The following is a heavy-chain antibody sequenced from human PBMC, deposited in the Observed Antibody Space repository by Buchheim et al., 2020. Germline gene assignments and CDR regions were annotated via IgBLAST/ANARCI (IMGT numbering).Heavy chain of an antibody. CDR2: LHYTGST. D-gene: IGHD2-8*02. CDR1: GAPFSGHY. Sequence: QVQLQESGPRLVKPSETLSLPCTVFGAPFSGHYWTWIRQSPGKGLEWLGHLHYTGSTNYNPSLSGRVSISLDKSHNQFSLKLNSVTAVDTAVYYCARSPVGGWGKIDYWGQGTL. CDR3: ARSPVGGWGKIDY. V-gene: IGHV4-59*11. J-gene: IGHJ4*02.